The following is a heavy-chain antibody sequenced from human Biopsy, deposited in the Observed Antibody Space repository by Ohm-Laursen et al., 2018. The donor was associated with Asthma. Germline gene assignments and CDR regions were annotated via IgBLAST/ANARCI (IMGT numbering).Heavy chain of an antibody. J-gene: IGHJ5*02. D-gene: IGHD7-27*01. Sequence: VASVKVSCKASAYTFIGYHLHWVRQAPGEGLERMGRINPNGGATIYAQKFQGRVTMTRDTSISTAYMELSRLTSDDTAVYYCARVQKSPGDRWFDPWGQGTLVTVSS. V-gene: IGHV1-2*06. CDR1: AYTFIGYH. CDR3: ARVQKSPGDRWFDP. CDR2: INPNGGAT.